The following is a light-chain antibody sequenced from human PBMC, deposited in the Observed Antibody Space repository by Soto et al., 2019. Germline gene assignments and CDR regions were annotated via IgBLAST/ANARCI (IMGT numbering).Light chain of an antibody. Sequence: QSVLTQPRSVSGSPGQSVTISCTGTSSDVGNYNYVSWYQHHPGKAPKLMIYDVSERPSGVPDRFSGSKSGNTASLTISGLQAEHEADYYCCSYAGSFTWVFGGGTKLTVL. J-gene: IGLJ3*02. CDR3: CSYAGSFTWV. CDR2: DVS. V-gene: IGLV2-11*01. CDR1: SSDVGNYNY.